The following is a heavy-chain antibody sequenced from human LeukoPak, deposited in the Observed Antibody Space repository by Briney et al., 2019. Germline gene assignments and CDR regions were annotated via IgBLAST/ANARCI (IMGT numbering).Heavy chain of an antibody. CDR3: AKSLSGAIVVVPAAPDY. CDR2: ISSSGSTI. Sequence: GGSLRLSCAASGFTFSDYYMSWIRQAPGKGVEWVSYISSSGSTIYYADSVKGRFTISRDNSKNTLYLQMNSLRAEDTAVYYCAKSLSGAIVVVPAAPDYWGQGTLVTVSS. V-gene: IGHV3-11*01. J-gene: IGHJ4*02. CDR1: GFTFSDYY. D-gene: IGHD2-2*01.